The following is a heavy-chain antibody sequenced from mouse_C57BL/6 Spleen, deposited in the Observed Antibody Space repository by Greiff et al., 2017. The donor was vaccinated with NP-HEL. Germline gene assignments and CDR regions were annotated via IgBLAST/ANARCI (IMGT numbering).Heavy chain of an antibody. CDR2: ISSGSSTI. V-gene: IGHV5-17*01. CDR3: ARQRYYYGSSYGYFDV. CDR1: GFTFSDYG. Sequence: EVMLVESGGGLVKPGGSLKLSCAASGFTFSDYGMHWVRQAPEKGLEWVAYISSGSSTIYYADTVKGRFTISRDNAKNTLFLQMTSLRSEDTAMYYCARQRYYYGSSYGYFDVWGTGTTVTVSS. J-gene: IGHJ1*03. D-gene: IGHD1-1*01.